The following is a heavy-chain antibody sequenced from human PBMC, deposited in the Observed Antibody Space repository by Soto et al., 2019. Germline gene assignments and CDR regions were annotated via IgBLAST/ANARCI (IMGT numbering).Heavy chain of an antibody. CDR3: AKDPTHYYYYYMDV. V-gene: IGHV3-23*01. Sequence: GGSLRLSCAASGFTVSSKYMTWVRQAPGKGLEWVSAISGSGGSTYYADSVKGRFTISRDDSKNTLYLQMNSLRAEDTAVYYCAKDPTHYYYYYMDVWGKGTTVTVSS. CDR2: ISGSGGST. J-gene: IGHJ6*03. CDR1: GFTVSSKY.